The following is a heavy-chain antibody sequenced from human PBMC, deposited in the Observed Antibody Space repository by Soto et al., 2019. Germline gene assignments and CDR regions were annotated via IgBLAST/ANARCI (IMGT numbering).Heavy chain of an antibody. Sequence: SETLSLTCTVSGGSISTYYWSWIRQPAGKGLEWIGRIYSSGNTNYNPSLKSRVTMSVDTSKKQFSLKLSYVTAADTAVYYCARGGDTTGHYYASEHWGQGTLVTVSS. CDR2: IYSSGNT. J-gene: IGHJ4*02. CDR3: ARGGDTTGHYYASEH. D-gene: IGHD3-22*01. V-gene: IGHV4-4*07. CDR1: GGSISTYY.